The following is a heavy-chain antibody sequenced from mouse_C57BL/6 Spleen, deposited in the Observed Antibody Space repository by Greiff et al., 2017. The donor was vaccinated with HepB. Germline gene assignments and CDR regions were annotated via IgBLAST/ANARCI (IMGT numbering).Heavy chain of an antibody. V-gene: IGHV5-6*01. J-gene: IGHJ3*01. D-gene: IGHD2-4*01. CDR2: LSSGGSYT. CDR1: GFTFSSYG. Sequence: EVKLMESGGDLVKPGGSLKLSCAASGFTFSSYGMSWVRQTPDMRLEWVATLSSGGSYTYYPDSVKGRFTISRDNAKNTLYLQMSSLKSEDTAMYYCARQLGIYYDYDGGFAYWGQGTLVTVSA. CDR3: ARQLGIYYDYDGGFAY.